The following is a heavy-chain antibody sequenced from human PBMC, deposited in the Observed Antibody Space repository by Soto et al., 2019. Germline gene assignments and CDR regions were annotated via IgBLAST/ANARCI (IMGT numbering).Heavy chain of an antibody. V-gene: IGHV3-23*01. CDR1: GFTFSSYA. Sequence: EVQLLESGGGLVQPGGSLRLSCAASGFTFSSYAMSWVRQAPGKGLEWVSSISTSGGSKYYADSVKGRFTISRDNSNNTLYLQRNSLRAEDTAVYYCSLSDRYYGMDVWGLGTTVTVSS. CDR3: SLSDRYYGMDV. J-gene: IGHJ6*02. CDR2: ISTSGGSK.